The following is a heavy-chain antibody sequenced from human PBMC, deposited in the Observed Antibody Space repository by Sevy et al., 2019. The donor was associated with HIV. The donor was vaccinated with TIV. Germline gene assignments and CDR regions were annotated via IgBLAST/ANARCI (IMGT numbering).Heavy chain of an antibody. V-gene: IGHV1-69*13. Sequence: ASVKVSCKASGGTFYSYAISWVRQAPGQGLEWMGGIIPIFGATNYAQKFQGRVTITADESTSAAYMELSSLRSEDTAVYYCARAEKVVTGTAFDYWGQGTLVTVSS. CDR3: ARAEKVVTGTAFDY. J-gene: IGHJ4*02. CDR2: IIPIFGAT. D-gene: IGHD6-19*01. CDR1: GGTFYSYA.